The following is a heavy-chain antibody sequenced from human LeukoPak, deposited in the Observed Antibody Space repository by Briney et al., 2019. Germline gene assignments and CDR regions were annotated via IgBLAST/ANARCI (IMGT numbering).Heavy chain of an antibody. CDR2: ISAYNGNT. V-gene: IGHV1-18*01. CDR3: ARGRRHPTSYYDFWSGYTDYYYYGMDV. J-gene: IGHJ6*02. Sequence: GASVKVSCKASGYTFTSYGISWVRQAPGQGLEWMGWISAYNGNTNYAQKLQGRVTMTTDTSTSTAYMELRSLRSDDTAVYYCARGRRHPTSYYDFWSGYTDYYYYGMDVWGQGTTVTVSS. CDR1: GYTFTSYG. D-gene: IGHD3-3*01.